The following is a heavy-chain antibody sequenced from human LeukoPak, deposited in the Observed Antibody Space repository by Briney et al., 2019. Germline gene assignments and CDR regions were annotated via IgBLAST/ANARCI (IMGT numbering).Heavy chain of an antibody. J-gene: IGHJ4*02. V-gene: IGHV3-21*01. Sequence: GSLRLSCAASGFTFSSYSMNWVRQAPGKGLEWVSSISSSSSYIYYADSVKGRFTISRDNAKNSLYLQMNSLRAEDTVVYYCARIRAEYNSSYYFDYWGQGTLVTVSS. CDR1: GFTFSSYS. D-gene: IGHD6-6*01. CDR2: ISSSSSYI. CDR3: ARIRAEYNSSYYFDY.